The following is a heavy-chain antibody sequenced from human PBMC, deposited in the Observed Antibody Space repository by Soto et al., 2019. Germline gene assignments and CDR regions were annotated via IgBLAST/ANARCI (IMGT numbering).Heavy chain of an antibody. V-gene: IGHV3-30*18. CDR1: GFTFSSYG. CDR3: AKDGSLAVAGTVDY. CDR2: ISYDGSNK. D-gene: IGHD6-19*01. J-gene: IGHJ4*02. Sequence: ESVGGVVQPGRSLRLSCAASGFTFSSYGMHWVRQAPGKGLEWVAVISYDGSNKYYADSVKGRFTISRDNSKNTLYLQMNSLRAEDTAVYYCAKDGSLAVAGTVDYWGQGTLVTVSS.